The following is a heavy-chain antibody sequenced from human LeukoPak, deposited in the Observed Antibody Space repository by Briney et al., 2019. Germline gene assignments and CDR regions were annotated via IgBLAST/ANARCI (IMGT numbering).Heavy chain of an antibody. CDR2: ITGSGGST. CDR1: GFTFSCYA. Sequence: GASLRLSCAASGFTFSCYAMTWVRQAPGKGLEWVSDITGSGGSTYCADSVKGRFTISRDNSNNSLYVQMNSLRADDTAVYYCARPHYDILSGYMYYFDYWGQGTLVTVSS. J-gene: IGHJ4*02. D-gene: IGHD3-9*01. CDR3: ARPHYDILSGYMYYFDY. V-gene: IGHV3-23*01.